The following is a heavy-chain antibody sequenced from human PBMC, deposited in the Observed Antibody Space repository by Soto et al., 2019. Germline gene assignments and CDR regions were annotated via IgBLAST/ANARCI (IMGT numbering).Heavy chain of an antibody. Sequence: QVQLPESGPGLVKTSETLFLTCTVTGASISSYYWSWIRQPPGKGLEWIGHISYNGSTNYNPSVMGGVTVSVDRSTNRFSWDLTSLTAADTAVYYCARAQPFEFHNWFDPWGQGTLVSVSS. V-gene: IGHV4-59*01. J-gene: IGHJ5*01. CDR2: ISYNGST. CDR3: ARAQPFEFHNWFDP. D-gene: IGHD2-2*01. CDR1: GASISSYY.